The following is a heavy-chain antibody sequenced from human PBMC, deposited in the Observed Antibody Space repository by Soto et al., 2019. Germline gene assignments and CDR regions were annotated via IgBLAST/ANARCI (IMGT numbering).Heavy chain of an antibody. J-gene: IGHJ4*02. CDR2: INWKSDTI. V-gene: IGHV3-9*01. CDR1: GFAFDGYG. CDR3: AKDRGVGSLGFFDY. D-gene: IGHD3-16*01. Sequence: GGSLRLSCAASGFAFDGYGMHWVRQAPGKGLEWVSGINWKSDTIGYADSAKGRFTISRDNAKNSLYLQMNSLRAEDTALYYCAKDRGVGSLGFFDYWGQGTLVTVSS.